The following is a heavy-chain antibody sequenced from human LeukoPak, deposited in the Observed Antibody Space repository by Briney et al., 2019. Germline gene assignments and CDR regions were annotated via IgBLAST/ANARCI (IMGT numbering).Heavy chain of an antibody. CDR1: GGSISSSSYY. CDR3: ARHTPLTYYYDSSGYPGPFDY. CDR2: IYYSGST. Sequence: SETLSLTCTVSGGSISSSSYYWGWIRQPPGKGLEWIGSIYYSGSTYYNPSLKSRVTISVDTSKNQFSLKLSSVTAADTAVYYCARHTPLTYYYDSSGYPGPFDYWGQGTLVTVSS. J-gene: IGHJ4*02. D-gene: IGHD3-22*01. V-gene: IGHV4-39*01.